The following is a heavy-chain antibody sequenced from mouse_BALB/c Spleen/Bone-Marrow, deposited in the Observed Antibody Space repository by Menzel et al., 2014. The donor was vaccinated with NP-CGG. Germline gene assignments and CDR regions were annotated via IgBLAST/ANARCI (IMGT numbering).Heavy chain of an antibody. D-gene: IGHD1-1*01. Sequence: QVQLKESGAELVKPGASVRLSCKTSGYTFTNYWMRWVKQRPGQGLEWIGDINPSNGRATYSEKFKSKATLTVDKSSSTAYMQLSSLTSEDSAVYYCARYYNYYFDVWGAGTTVTVSS. CDR3: ARYYNYYFDV. J-gene: IGHJ1*01. CDR2: INPSNGRA. V-gene: IGHV1S81*02. CDR1: GYTFTNYW.